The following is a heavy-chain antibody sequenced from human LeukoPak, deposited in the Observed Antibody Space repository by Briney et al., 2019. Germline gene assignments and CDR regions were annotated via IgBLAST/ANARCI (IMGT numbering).Heavy chain of an antibody. J-gene: IGHJ4*02. Sequence: GGSLRLSCAASRFIFSNSWMSWVRQAPGKGLEWVANIKEDGSETRYVASMKGRFTISRDNAKSSLYLQMNSLRAEDTAVYYCARGRWVFDSWGQGTLVTVSS. CDR2: IKEDGSET. CDR1: RFIFSNSW. D-gene: IGHD6-13*01. CDR3: ARGRWVFDS. V-gene: IGHV3-7*01.